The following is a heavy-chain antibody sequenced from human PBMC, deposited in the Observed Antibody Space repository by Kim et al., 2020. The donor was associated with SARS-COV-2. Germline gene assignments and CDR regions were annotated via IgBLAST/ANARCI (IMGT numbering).Heavy chain of an antibody. CDR3: ARHMISSYDSSGPFVAFDI. CDR1: GYSFTSYW. CDR2: IDPSDSYT. D-gene: IGHD3-22*01. V-gene: IGHV5-10-1*01. J-gene: IGHJ3*02. Sequence: GESLKISCKGSGYSFTSYWISWVRQMPGKGLEWMGRIDPSDSYTNYSPSFQGHVTISADKSISTAYLQWSSLKASDTAMYYCARHMISSYDSSGPFVAFDICGQGTMVTVSS.